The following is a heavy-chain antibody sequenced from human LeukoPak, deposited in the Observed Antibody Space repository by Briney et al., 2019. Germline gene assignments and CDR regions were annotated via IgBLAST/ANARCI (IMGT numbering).Heavy chain of an antibody. J-gene: IGHJ4*02. D-gene: IGHD6-19*01. CDR1: GGSVSSGSYY. CDR2: IYYSGST. CDR3: ARVRRPGQWLAANYFDY. Sequence: SETLSLTGTVSGGSVSSGSYYWSWIRQPPGKGLEWIGYIYYSGSTNYNPSLKSRVTISVDTSKNQFSLKLSSVTAADTAVYYCARVRRPGQWLAANYFDYWGQGTLVTVSS. V-gene: IGHV4-61*01.